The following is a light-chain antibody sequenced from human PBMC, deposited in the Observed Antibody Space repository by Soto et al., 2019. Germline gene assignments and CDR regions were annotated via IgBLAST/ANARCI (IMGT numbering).Light chain of an antibody. CDR3: HQYYSVPLT. J-gene: IGKJ4*01. CDR1: QTXLYRSNNQNY. CDR2: WAS. V-gene: IGKV4-1*01. Sequence: DIVMTQSPDSLAVSXGXRXXIXCXSSQTXLYRSNNQNYLAWYQQKPRQPPKLLIYWASTRKSGVPDRFSGSGSGTDFTLTISSLQAEDVAVYYCHQYYSVPLTFGGGTKVEIK.